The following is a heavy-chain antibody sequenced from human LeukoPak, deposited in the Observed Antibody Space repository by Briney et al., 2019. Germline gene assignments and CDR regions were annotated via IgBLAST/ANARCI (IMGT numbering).Heavy chain of an antibody. Sequence: SVKFSCKASGGTFSSYAISWVRQAPGQGLEWMGGIIPIFGTANYAQKFQGRVTITADESTSTAYMELSSLRSEDTAVYYCARMMVLPGIAAAGTNRKNWFDPWGQGTLVTVSS. V-gene: IGHV1-69*13. CDR2: IIPIFGTA. CDR3: ARMMVLPGIAAAGTNRKNWFDP. CDR1: GGTFSSYA. D-gene: IGHD6-13*01. J-gene: IGHJ5*02.